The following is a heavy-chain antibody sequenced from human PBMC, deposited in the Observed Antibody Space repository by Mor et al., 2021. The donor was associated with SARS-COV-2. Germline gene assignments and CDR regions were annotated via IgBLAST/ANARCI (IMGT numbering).Heavy chain of an antibody. CDR3: ARGDFGSGSYNDY. J-gene: IGHJ4*02. D-gene: IGHD3-10*01. CDR2: KPNSGDT. V-gene: IGHV1-2*02. Sequence: KPNSGDTNYAQKFQGRVTMTRDTSISTAYMELNRLRSDDTAVYYCARGDFGSGSYNDYWGQGTLVTVSS.